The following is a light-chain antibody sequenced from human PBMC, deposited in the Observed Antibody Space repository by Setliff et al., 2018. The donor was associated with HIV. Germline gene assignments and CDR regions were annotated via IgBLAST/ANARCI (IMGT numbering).Light chain of an antibody. Sequence: QSVLTQPPSTSGTPGQRVTISCSGSSSNIRTNAVNWYQQLSGTAPKLLIYSNNQRLSGVPDRFSGSKSGTSASLAISGLQSEDEADYYCASWDDSLNGQVFGTGTKVTVL. CDR2: SNN. V-gene: IGLV1-44*01. CDR3: ASWDDSLNGQV. CDR1: SSNIRTNA. J-gene: IGLJ1*01.